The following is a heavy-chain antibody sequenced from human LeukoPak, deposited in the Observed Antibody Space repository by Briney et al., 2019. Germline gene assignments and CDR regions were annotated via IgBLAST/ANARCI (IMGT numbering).Heavy chain of an antibody. Sequence: SETLSLTCAVYGGSFSGHYWSWIRQPPGKGLEWIGEINHSGSTNYNPSLKSRVTISVDTSKNQFSLQLNSVTPEDTAVYYCAKEIVVVPAATAGGWFDPWGQGTLVTVSS. CDR3: AKEIVVVPAATAGGWFDP. D-gene: IGHD2-2*01. V-gene: IGHV4-34*01. J-gene: IGHJ5*02. CDR2: INHSGST. CDR1: GGSFSGHY.